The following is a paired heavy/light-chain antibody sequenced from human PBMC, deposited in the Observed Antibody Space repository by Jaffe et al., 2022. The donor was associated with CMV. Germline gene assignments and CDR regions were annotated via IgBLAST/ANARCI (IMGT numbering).Light chain of an antibody. CDR2: GAT. Sequence: EIVLTQSPDTLSLSPGERATLSCRASQSVTSNNLAWYQQKPGQTPRLLIYGATSRATGIPDRISGSGSGTDFSLTISRLEPEDFAVYYCQQFGSSPTFGQGTKVEIK. CDR3: QQFGSSPT. J-gene: IGKJ1*01. CDR1: QSVTSNN. V-gene: IGKV3-20*01.
Heavy chain of an antibody. V-gene: IGHV3-23*04. CDR1: GFAFSDYA. CDR3: AKRYLVHAFDV. J-gene: IGHJ3*01. CDR2: ISSSGTDT. D-gene: IGHD6-6*01. Sequence: EMQLVESGGGLVQPAGSLRLSCAASGFAFSDYAMNWVRQAPGRGLEWVSTISSSGTDTYYADFVKGRFTISRDNSKNTLYLQMNSLRADDTAVYYCAKRYLVHAFDVWGQGTMVTVSS.